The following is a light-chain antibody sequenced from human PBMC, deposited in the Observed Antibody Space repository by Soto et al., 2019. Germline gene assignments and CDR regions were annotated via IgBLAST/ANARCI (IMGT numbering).Light chain of an antibody. CDR3: QQRINWPPIT. Sequence: EIVLTQSPATLSLSPGERATLSCRASQSVSSYLAWYQQKPGQAPRLLIYDASNRATGIPARFSGSGSGTDFTLTTSSLEPEDFAVYYCQQRINWPPITFG. V-gene: IGKV3-11*01. CDR2: DAS. J-gene: IGKJ5*01. CDR1: QSVSSY.